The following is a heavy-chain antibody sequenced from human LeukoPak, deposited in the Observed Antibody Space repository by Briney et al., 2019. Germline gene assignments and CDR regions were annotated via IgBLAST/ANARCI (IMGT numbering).Heavy chain of an antibody. V-gene: IGHV3-11*04. CDR2: ISSSGSTI. J-gene: IGHJ4*02. D-gene: IGHD6-19*01. Sequence: GGSLRLSCAASGFTFSDYYMSWIRQAPGKGLEWVSYISSSGSTIYYADSVKGRFTISRDNAKNSLYLQMNGLRAEDTAVYYCVGALDQWPFPFDYWGQGTLVTVSS. CDR1: GFTFSDYY. CDR3: VGALDQWPFPFDY.